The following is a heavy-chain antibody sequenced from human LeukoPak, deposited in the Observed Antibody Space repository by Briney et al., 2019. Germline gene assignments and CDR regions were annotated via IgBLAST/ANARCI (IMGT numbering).Heavy chain of an antibody. D-gene: IGHD2-15*01. CDR1: RFTVSSNY. CDR3: ARAQDYCSGGSCYGYFQH. J-gene: IGHJ1*01. V-gene: IGHV3-53*01. CDR2: LYNGGSP. Sequence: PGGSLRLSCAASRFTVSSNYMTWVRQAPGKGLEWVSTLYNGGSPHYADSVKGRFTISSDKSKNTLFLQMNSLRAEDTAVYYCARAQDYCSGGSCYGYFQHWGQGSLVTVSS.